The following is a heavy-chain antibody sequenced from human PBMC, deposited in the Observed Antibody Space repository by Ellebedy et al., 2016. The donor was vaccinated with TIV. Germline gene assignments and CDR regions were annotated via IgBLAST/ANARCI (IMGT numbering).Heavy chain of an antibody. D-gene: IGHD2/OR15-2a*01. CDR3: ARGTEITSFVVHY. J-gene: IGHJ4*02. V-gene: IGHV3-48*01. CDR1: GFTFNSYS. Sequence: PGGSLRLSCAASGFTFNSYSMHWVRQAQGTGLEWISYISGSSSSIYYADSGKGRFTISRDNAKNSLYLQMNSLRAEDTAVYYCARGTEITSFVVHYWGQGTLVTVSS. CDR2: ISGSSSSI.